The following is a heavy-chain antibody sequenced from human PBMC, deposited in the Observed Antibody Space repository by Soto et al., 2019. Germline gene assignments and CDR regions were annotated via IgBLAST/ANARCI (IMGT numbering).Heavy chain of an antibody. CDR3: ARGGVSTRTLDY. D-gene: IGHD3-3*01. CDR1: GYNFAGYW. Sequence: GESLKISCKGSGYNFAGYWIAWVRQMPGKGLELMGIIYPSDSDTRYRPSFQGQVTISADKSISSAYLQWSSLRASDTAMYYCARGGVSTRTLDYWGQGTPVTVSS. V-gene: IGHV5-51*01. J-gene: IGHJ4*02. CDR2: IYPSDSDT.